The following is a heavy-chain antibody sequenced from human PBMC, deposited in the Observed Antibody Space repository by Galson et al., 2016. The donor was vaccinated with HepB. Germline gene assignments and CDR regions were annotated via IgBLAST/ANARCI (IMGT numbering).Heavy chain of an antibody. V-gene: IGHV4-30-2*01. CDR1: GGSISSGGYS. D-gene: IGHD6-13*01. Sequence: TLSLTCAVSGGSISSGGYSWSWIRQPPGKGLEWIGYIYDSGSTYYNPSLKSRVTISVDRSKNQFSLKVNSVTAADTAVYYCVRDGGSTWSGYFHHWGQGTLVTVSS. J-gene: IGHJ1*01. CDR3: VRDGGSTWSGYFHH. CDR2: IYDSGST.